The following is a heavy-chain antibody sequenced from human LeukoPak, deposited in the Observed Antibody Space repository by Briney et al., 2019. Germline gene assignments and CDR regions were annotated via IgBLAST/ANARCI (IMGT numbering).Heavy chain of an antibody. CDR2: IYYSGST. CDR1: GGSISSSSYY. D-gene: IGHD5-18*01. CDR3: VRGVTRGYIYAD. V-gene: IGHV4-39*07. J-gene: IGHJ4*02. Sequence: SETLSLTCTVSGGSISSSSYYWGWLRPPPGKGLEWIGSIYYSGSTYYNPSLKSRVTISVDTSKNQLSLKLRSVTAADTAVYFCVRGVTRGYIYADWGQGTLVTVSS.